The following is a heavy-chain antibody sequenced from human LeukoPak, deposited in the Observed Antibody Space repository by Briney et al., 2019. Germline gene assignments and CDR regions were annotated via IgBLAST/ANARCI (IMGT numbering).Heavy chain of an antibody. CDR2: VYHSGTT. Sequence: SETLSLTCTVSGDSISDNYWSWIRQPPGKGLEWIGYVYHSGTTDYNPSLKSRVTISVDTSKNQFSLKLTSVTAADTAVYYCVRHTLDYYDSSGHYYSHHYFDNWGQGTLVTVSS. V-gene: IGHV4-59*08. J-gene: IGHJ4*02. CDR1: GDSISDNY. CDR3: VRHTLDYYDSSGHYYSHHYFDN. D-gene: IGHD3-22*01.